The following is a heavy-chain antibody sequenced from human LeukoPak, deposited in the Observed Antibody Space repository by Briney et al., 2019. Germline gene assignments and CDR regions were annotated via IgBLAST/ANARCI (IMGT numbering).Heavy chain of an antibody. Sequence: GRSLRLSCAASGFTFSSCGIHWVRQAPGKGLEWVALIWYDGSNRYYADSVKGRFTISRDNSKNMLYLQMNSLRAEDTAVYHCVRGSGAYYDYWGQGTLVTVTS. V-gene: IGHV3-33*01. CDR1: GFTFSSCG. D-gene: IGHD1-26*01. J-gene: IGHJ4*02. CDR2: IWYDGSNR. CDR3: VRGSGAYYDY.